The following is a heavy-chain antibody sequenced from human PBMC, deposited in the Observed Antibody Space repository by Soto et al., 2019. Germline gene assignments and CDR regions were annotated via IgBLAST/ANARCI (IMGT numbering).Heavy chain of an antibody. V-gene: IGHV3-72*01. CDR2: IRNKGNSYTT. J-gene: IGHJ4*02. CDR1: GFTFSDHY. CDR3: VRTTYFSDSSVYTRFFDY. Sequence: GGSLRLSCAASGFTFSDHYMDWVRQAPGKGLEWIGRIRNKGNSYTTGYAASVKGRFTISRDDSKNSLYLQMNSLKTVDTAIYYCVRTTYFSDSSVYTRFFDYWGQGTLVTVSS. D-gene: IGHD3-22*01.